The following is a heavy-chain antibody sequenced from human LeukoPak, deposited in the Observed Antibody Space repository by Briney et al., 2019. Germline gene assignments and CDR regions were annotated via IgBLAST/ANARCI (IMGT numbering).Heavy chain of an antibody. CDR2: IYYSGST. CDR1: GGSISDFY. D-gene: IGHD2/OR15-2a*01. J-gene: IGHJ4*02. Sequence: SETLSLTCTVSGGSISDFYWSWIRQPPGKGPEWIGYIYYSGSTSYNPSLKSRVTISVDTSKNRFSLKLNSVTAADTAVYYCARSPTLFYFDSWGLGTLSPSPQ. V-gene: IGHV4-59*08. CDR3: ARSPTLFYFDS.